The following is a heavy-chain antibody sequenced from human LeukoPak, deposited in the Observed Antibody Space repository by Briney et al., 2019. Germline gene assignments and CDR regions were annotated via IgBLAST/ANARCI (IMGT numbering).Heavy chain of an antibody. Sequence: GASVKVSCKASGGTFSSYAISWVRQAPGQGLEWMGRIIPIFGTANYAQKFQGRVTITTDESTSTAYMELRSLRSDDTAMYYCARDRSNNDYWGQGTLVTVSS. J-gene: IGHJ4*02. CDR2: IIPIFGTA. D-gene: IGHD4-11*01. CDR1: GGTFSSYA. CDR3: ARDRSNNDY. V-gene: IGHV1-69*05.